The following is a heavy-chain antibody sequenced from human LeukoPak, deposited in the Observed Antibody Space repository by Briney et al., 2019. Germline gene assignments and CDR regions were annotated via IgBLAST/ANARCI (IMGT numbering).Heavy chain of an antibody. CDR1: GGSINSFF. Sequence: SETLSLTCTVSGGSINSFFWSWIRQPPGKGLEWIGYVHSNGSTKCDASLKSRLIISVDMSKNQFSLELRSVSVADTAVYYCARLAPGNYDILTGDPKVVFDYWGQGALVTVSS. J-gene: IGHJ4*02. V-gene: IGHV4-59*01. CDR3: ARLAPGNYDILTGDPKVVFDY. CDR2: VHSNGST. D-gene: IGHD3-9*01.